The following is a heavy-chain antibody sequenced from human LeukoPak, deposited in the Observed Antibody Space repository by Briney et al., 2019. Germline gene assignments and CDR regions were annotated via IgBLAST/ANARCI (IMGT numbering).Heavy chain of an antibody. V-gene: IGHV4-59*01. CDR2: IYYSGNT. CDR3: ARDSSGYSIFDY. CDR1: SGSISSYY. Sequence: SETLSLTCTVSSGSISSYYWSRIRQPPGKGLEWIGYIYYSGNTNYNPSLKSRVTISVDTSKNQFSLNLSSVTAADTAVYYCARDSSGYSIFDYWGQGTLVTVSS. J-gene: IGHJ4*02. D-gene: IGHD3-22*01.